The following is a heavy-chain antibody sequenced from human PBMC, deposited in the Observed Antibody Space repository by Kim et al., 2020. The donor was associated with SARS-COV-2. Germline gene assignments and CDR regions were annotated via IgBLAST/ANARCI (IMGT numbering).Heavy chain of an antibody. CDR2: IRTDGSNT. Sequence: GGSLRLSCAASGFTFSSYGMNWVRQAPGKGLEWVSSIRTDGSNTYYADSVKGRFTISRDNAKNTLYLQMNRLRAEDTAVYYCVRDVRCGREYGAFDLGGQGTMDTVPS. CDR3: VRDVRCGREYGAFDL. D-gene: IGHD2-21*01. J-gene: IGHJ3*01. CDR1: GFTFSSYG. V-gene: IGHV3-33*08.